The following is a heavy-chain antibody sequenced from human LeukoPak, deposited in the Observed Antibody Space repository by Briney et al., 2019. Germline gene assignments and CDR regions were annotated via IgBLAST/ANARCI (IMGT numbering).Heavy chain of an antibody. D-gene: IGHD4-11*01. CDR3: ARAHMTTVTLGDY. Sequence: ASVKVSCKASGYTFTGYCIHWVRQAPGQGLEWMGWINPNSGVTNYAQRFQGRVTLTRDTPISTAYMEVSRLTSDDTAVYYCARAHMTTVTLGDYWGQGTLVTVSS. CDR2: INPNSGVT. J-gene: IGHJ4*02. CDR1: GYTFTGYC. V-gene: IGHV1-2*02.